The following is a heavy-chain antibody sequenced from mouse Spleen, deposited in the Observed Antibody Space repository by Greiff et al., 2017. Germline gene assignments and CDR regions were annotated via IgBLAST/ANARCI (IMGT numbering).Heavy chain of an antibody. J-gene: IGHJ2*01. D-gene: IGHD1-2*01. CDR2: INPNNGGT. CDR1: GYTFTDYN. V-gene: IGHV1-22*01. CDR3: ARYYGLDY. Sequence: VQLQQSGPELVKPGASVKLSCKASGYTFTDYNMHWVKQSHGKSLEWIGYINPNNGGTNYNQKFKSKATLTVNKSSTTAYMERRNLTSEYSAVYCCARYYGLDYWGQGTTLTVSS.